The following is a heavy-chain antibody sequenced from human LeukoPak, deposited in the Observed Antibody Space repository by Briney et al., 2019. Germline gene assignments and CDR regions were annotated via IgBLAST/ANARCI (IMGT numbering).Heavy chain of an antibody. CDR3: ARDDSGYDVSQNDY. CDR2: IYSGGST. D-gene: IGHD5-12*01. V-gene: IGHV3-66*02. CDR1: GFTVSSNY. J-gene: IGHJ4*02. Sequence: PGGSLRLSCAASGFTVSSNYMSWVRQAPGKGLEWVSVIYSGGSTYYADSVKGRFTISRDNSKNTLYLQMNSLRAEDMAVYYCARDDSGYDVSQNDYWGQGTPVTVSS.